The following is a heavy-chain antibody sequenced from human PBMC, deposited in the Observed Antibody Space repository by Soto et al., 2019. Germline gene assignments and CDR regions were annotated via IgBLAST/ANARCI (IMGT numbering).Heavy chain of an antibody. CDR2: TSYSGTT. Sequence: QVQLQESGPGLVQPSQTLSLTCSVSSDSINGGSYSWNWIRQFPGKGLEWIGYTSYSGTTNYNPSLYSRARRPAATSTNAFALRLRSVTAAGTAVYDWGRARGAPPDWYLDLWGRGTLVTVS. J-gene: IGHJ2*01. CDR1: SDSINGGSYS. CDR3: GRARGAPPDWYLDL. V-gene: IGHV4-31*03.